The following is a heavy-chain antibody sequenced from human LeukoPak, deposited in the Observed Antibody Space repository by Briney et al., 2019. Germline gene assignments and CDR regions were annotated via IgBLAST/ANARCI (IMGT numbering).Heavy chain of an antibody. CDR2: IYYSGST. Sequence: PSETLSLTCTVSGGSISSSSYYWGWIRQPPGKGLEWIGSIYYSGSTNYNPSLKSRVTISVDTSKNQFSLKLSSVTAADTAVYYCARYPRYYDFWSGNYYYYYGMDVWGQGTTVTVSS. CDR3: ARYPRYYDFWSGNYYYYYGMDV. V-gene: IGHV4-39*07. D-gene: IGHD3-3*01. CDR1: GGSISSSSYY. J-gene: IGHJ6*02.